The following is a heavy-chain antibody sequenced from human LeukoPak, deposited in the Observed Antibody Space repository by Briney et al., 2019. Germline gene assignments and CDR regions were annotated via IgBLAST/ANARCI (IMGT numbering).Heavy chain of an antibody. J-gene: IGHJ3*02. D-gene: IGHD3-10*01. CDR1: GCTISSYA. CDR3: AKARGGHNAFDI. Sequence: PGGSLRLSCAASGCTISSYAMRWVRQAPGKGLEWVSAIRGNGDSTFYANSVEGRFTISRDNSKNTLYLQMNSLRADGTAVYYCAKARGGHNAFDIWGQGTMVTVSS. V-gene: IGHV3-23*01. CDR2: IRGNGDST.